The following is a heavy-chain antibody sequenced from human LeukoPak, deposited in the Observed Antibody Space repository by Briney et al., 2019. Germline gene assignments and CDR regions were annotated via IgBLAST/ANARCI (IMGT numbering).Heavy chain of an antibody. CDR1: RLTFTHYW. CDR2: IKQDGSEK. J-gene: IGHJ4*02. D-gene: IGHD6-13*01. V-gene: IGHV3-7*01. Sequence: GGSLRLSCAASRLTFTHYWMTWVRQAPGKGLEWVANIKQDGSEKYYVDSVKGRFTISRDNAKNSLYLQMNSLRAEDTAVYFCPCYRYSSSCYIYWGQGTLVTVSS. CDR3: PCYRYSSSCYIY.